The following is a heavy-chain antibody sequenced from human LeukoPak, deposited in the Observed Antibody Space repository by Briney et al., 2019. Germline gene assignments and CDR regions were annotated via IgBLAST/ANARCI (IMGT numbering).Heavy chain of an antibody. J-gene: IGHJ4*02. CDR2: VNAGNGHT. D-gene: IGHD6-13*01. Sequence: VNAGNGHTKYSQKFQGRVIITRDTSASTAYVELRSLRSEDTAVYYCARGRWEAAAGYYFEYWGQGTLVTVSS. V-gene: IGHV1-3*01. CDR3: ARGRWEAAAGYYFEY.